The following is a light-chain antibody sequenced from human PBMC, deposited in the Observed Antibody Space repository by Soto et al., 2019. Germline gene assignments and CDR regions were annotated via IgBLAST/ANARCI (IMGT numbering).Light chain of an antibody. CDR1: SSDGGAYNY. V-gene: IGLV2-14*01. CDR3: SSYTSSSTLV. CDR2: EVS. Sequence: QSALTQPASVSGSPGQSITISCTVTSSDGGAYNYVSWYQQHPGKAPKLMIYEVSNRPSGVSNRFSGSKSGNTASLTISGSQAEDEADYYCSSYTSSSTLVFGGGTKLTVL. J-gene: IGLJ2*01.